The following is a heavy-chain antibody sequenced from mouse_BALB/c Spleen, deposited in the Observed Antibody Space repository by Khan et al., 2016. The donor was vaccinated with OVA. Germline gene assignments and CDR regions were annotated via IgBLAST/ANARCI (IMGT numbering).Heavy chain of an antibody. D-gene: IGHD1-1*01. Sequence: EVQLQESGPGLVKPSQSLSLTCTVTGYSITSDYAWNWIRQFPGNKLEWMGYISYSGDTDYKPSLKRRISITRDPYKNKFFLQLNSVTTEDHATWYCASRIRYYYGSNFEWYYFDYWGQGTTLTVSS. CDR1: GYSITSDYA. J-gene: IGHJ2*01. CDR2: ISYSGDT. CDR3: ASRIRYYYGSNFEWYYFDY. V-gene: IGHV3-2*02.